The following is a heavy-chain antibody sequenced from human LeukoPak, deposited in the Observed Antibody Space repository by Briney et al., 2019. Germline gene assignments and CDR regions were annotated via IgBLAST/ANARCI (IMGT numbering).Heavy chain of an antibody. CDR2: IYYSGST. D-gene: IGHD5-18*01. Sequence: SETLSLTCTVSGGSISSYYWSWIRQPPGKGLEWIGYIYYSGSTNYNPSLKSRVTISVDTSKNQFSLKLSSVTAADTAVYYCARVAGYSYGLDYWGQGTLVAVSS. J-gene: IGHJ4*02. CDR1: GGSISSYY. CDR3: ARVAGYSYGLDY. V-gene: IGHV4-59*01.